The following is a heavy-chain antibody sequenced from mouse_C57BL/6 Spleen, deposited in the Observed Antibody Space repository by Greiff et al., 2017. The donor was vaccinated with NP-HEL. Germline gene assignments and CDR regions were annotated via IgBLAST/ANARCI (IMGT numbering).Heavy chain of an antibody. CDR1: GYTFTSYW. V-gene: IGHV1-69*01. J-gene: IGHJ2*01. Sequence: QVQLKQPGAELVMPGASVKLSCKASGYTFTSYWMHWVKQRPGQGLEWIGEIDPSDSYTNYNQKFKGKSTLTVDKSSSTAYMQLSSLTSEDSAVYYCARSSLLRYPFDYWGQGTTLTVSS. CDR3: ARSSLLRYPFDY. D-gene: IGHD1-1*01. CDR2: IDPSDSYT.